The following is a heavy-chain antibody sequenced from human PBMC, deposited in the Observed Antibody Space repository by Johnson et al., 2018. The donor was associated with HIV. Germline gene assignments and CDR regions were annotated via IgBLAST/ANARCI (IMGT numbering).Heavy chain of an antibody. J-gene: IGHJ3*02. D-gene: IGHD2-8*02. V-gene: IGHV3-43D*03. Sequence: VQLVESGGVVVQPGGSLRLSCAASGFTFDDYAMHWVRQAPGKGLEWVSLISWDGGSTYYADSVKGRFTISIDNSKNSLYLQMNSLRAEDTGLYYCAKDMRGLVSTGGVVGAFDIWGQGTMVTVSS. CDR2: ISWDGGST. CDR1: GFTFDDYA. CDR3: AKDMRGLVSTGGVVGAFDI.